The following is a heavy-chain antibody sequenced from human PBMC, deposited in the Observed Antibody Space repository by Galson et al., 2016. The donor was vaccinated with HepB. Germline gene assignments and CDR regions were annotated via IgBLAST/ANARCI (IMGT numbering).Heavy chain of an antibody. J-gene: IGHJ4*02. CDR3: ARDAHWSGTYYDG. CDR1: GFTFDDYG. Sequence: SLRLSCAASGFTFDDYGMNWVRQAPGKGLEWVSSLSWNSGSIEYADSVRGRFTISRDNAKNSLYLQMNSLRPEDTAFYYCARDAHWSGTYYDGWGQGTLVTVAS. V-gene: IGHV3-9*01. CDR2: LSWNSGSI. D-gene: IGHD3-10*01.